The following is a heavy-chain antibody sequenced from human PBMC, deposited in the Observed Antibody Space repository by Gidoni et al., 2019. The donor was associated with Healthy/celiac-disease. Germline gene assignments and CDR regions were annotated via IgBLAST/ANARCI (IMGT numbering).Heavy chain of an antibody. Sequence: EVQLVESGGGLVQPGGSLRLSCAASGFTFSSYWMHWVRQAPGKGLVWVSRINSEGSSTSDEDSVKGRCTISRDNAKNTLYLQMNSLRAEDTAVYYCARATDYDFWSGYGMDVWGQGTTVTVSS. CDR2: INSEGSST. CDR1: GFTFSSYW. D-gene: IGHD3-3*01. J-gene: IGHJ6*02. V-gene: IGHV3-74*01. CDR3: ARATDYDFWSGYGMDV.